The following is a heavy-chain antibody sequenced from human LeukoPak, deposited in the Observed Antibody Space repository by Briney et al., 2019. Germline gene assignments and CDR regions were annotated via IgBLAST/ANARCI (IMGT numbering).Heavy chain of an antibody. V-gene: IGHV4-4*07. CDR3: ARGPNGGTLDY. J-gene: IGHJ4*02. Sequence: PSETLSLTCTVSGGSISNYYWSWIRQPAGKGLEWIGRIYTSGNTNYNPSLKSRLTISLDKSKNQFSLKLNSVTAADTAVYYCARGPNGGTLDYWGQGTPVTVSS. D-gene: IGHD2-8*01. CDR2: IYTSGNT. CDR1: GGSISNYY.